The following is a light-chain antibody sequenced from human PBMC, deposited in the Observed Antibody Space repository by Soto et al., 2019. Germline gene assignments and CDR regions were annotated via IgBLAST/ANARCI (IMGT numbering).Light chain of an antibody. Sequence: QSALPQPPSGYGAPGQSVTIPCTGTSIDVGSYDRVSWYQQPPGTAPKLMIYDVSNRPSGVPDRFSGSKSGNTASLTISGLQAEDEAAYYCTSDTSSSTVVFGGGTKLTVL. J-gene: IGLJ2*01. CDR3: TSDTSSSTVV. CDR2: DVS. V-gene: IGLV2-18*02. CDR1: SIDVGSYDR.